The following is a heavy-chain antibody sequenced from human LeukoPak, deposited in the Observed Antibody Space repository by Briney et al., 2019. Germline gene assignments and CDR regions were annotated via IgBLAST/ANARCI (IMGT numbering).Heavy chain of an antibody. CDR2: IWYDGSNK. CDR3: ARGPSSRYGMDV. D-gene: IGHD6-13*01. CDR1: GFTFSSYG. J-gene: IGHJ6*02. V-gene: IGHV3-33*01. Sequence: GGSLRLSCAASGFTFSSYGMHWVRQAPGKGLEWVAVIWYDGSNKYYADSVKGRFTISRDNSKNTLYLQMNSLRAEDTAVYYCARGPSSRYGMDVWGQGTTVTVSS.